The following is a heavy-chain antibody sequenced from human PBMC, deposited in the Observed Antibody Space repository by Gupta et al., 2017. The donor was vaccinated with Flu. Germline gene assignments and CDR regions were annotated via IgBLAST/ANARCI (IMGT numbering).Heavy chain of an antibody. V-gene: IGHV3-48*03. CDR2: ISSSVIT. CDR3: ARGHWDN. J-gene: IGHJ4*02. Sequence: EVQLVESGGGLVQPGGSLRLSCAASGFNFWSYEMSWVRQAPGRGLEWVSFISSSVITYYTDPVRGRFTISRDNANNSLYLQMSSLRDEDTAVYYCARGHWDNWGQGTLVTVSS. CDR1: GFNFWSYE.